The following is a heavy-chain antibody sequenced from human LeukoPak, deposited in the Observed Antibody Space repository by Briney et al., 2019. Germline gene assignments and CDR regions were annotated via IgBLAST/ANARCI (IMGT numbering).Heavy chain of an antibody. Sequence: PGGSLRLSCAASGFTFDDYAMHWVRQAPGKGLEWVSLISGDGGSTYYADSVKGRFTISRDNSKNSLHLQMNSLRTEDTALYYCAKDFSSGTYYPYYYYGMDVWGQGTTVTVSS. CDR2: ISGDGGST. V-gene: IGHV3-43*02. J-gene: IGHJ6*02. CDR3: AKDFSSGTYYPYYYYGMDV. D-gene: IGHD3-10*01. CDR1: GFTFDDYA.